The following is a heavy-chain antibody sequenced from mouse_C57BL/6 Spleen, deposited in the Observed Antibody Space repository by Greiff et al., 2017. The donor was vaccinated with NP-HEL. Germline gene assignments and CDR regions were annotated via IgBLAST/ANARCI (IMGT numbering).Heavy chain of an antibody. CDR1: GYTFTEYT. J-gene: IGHJ1*03. CDR2: FYPGSGSI. Sequence: VQLVESGAELVKPGASVKLSCKASGYTFTEYTIHWVKQRSGQGLEWIGWFYPGSGSIKYNEKFKDKATLTADKSSSTVYMELSRLTSEDSAVYCCARHEFRHYSNYEWYFDVWGTGTTVTVSS. CDR3: ARHEFRHYSNYEWYFDV. D-gene: IGHD2-5*01. V-gene: IGHV1-62-2*01.